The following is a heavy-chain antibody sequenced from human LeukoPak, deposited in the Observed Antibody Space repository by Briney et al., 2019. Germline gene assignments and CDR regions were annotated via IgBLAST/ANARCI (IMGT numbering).Heavy chain of an antibody. V-gene: IGHV1-18*01. CDR1: GYTFTSYG. CDR2: ISAYNGNT. J-gene: IGHJ4*02. Sequence: ASVKVSCKASGYTFTSYGISWVRQAPGQGLEWMGWISAYNGNTNYAQKLQGRVTMTTDTSTSTAYMELRSLRSDDTAVYYCARDVNFNYYDSSGSIDYWGQGTLVTVSS. D-gene: IGHD3-22*01. CDR3: ARDVNFNYYDSSGSIDY.